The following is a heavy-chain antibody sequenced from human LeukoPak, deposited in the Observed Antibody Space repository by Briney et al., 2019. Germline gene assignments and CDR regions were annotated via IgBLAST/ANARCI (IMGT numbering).Heavy chain of an antibody. J-gene: IGHJ4*02. CDR1: GYAFTTNW. V-gene: IGHV5-51*01. Sequence: GESLKISCKGPGYAFTTNWIGWVRQMPGKGLEWIGIIYPADSDTRYSPSFQGQVTISADKSISTAYLQWNGLEASDTAMYYCARPGYSGSLEYWGQGTLVTVSS. D-gene: IGHD1-26*01. CDR2: IYPADSDT. CDR3: ARPGYSGSLEY.